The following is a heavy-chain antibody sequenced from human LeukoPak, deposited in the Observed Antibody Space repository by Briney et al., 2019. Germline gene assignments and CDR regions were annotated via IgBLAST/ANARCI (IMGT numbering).Heavy chain of an antibody. CDR1: GVTFSGNG. D-gene: IGHD2-8*01. V-gene: IGHV3-30*18. J-gene: IGHJ4*02. Sequence: GAPLRLSCAASGVTFSGNGMHWVHQPPGKGLEWGALISYDGSNTYYADSAKGRFTISRDNSKNTLYLQMHSLRAEATAVDYCSKDGCHDTNPRYCGQGPLVPVSS. CDR3: SKDGCHDTNPRY. CDR2: ISYDGSNT.